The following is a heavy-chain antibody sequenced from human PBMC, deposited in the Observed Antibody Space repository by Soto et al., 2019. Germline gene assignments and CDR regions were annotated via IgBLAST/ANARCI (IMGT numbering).Heavy chain of an antibody. CDR1: SGSIRSSNW. CDR3: ARRTWGMDV. V-gene: IGHV4-4*02. D-gene: IGHD2-8*01. Sequence: QVQLQESGPGLVKASGTLSLTCAVSSGSIRSSNWWSWVRQSPGKGLEWIGEIFHNGNTYYNPSPNSPVTISVDTSKNQFSLNLRSVTAADTAVYYCARRTWGMDVWGQGTTVTVSS. J-gene: IGHJ6*02. CDR2: IFHNGNT.